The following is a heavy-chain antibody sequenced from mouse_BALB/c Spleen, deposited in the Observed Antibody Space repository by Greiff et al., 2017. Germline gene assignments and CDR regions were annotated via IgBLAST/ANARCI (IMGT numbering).Heavy chain of an antibody. J-gene: IGHJ2*01. Sequence: EVQRVESGAELVKPGASVKLSCTASGFNIKDTYMHWVKQRPEQGLEWIGRIDPANGNTKYDPKFQGKATITADTSSNTAYLQLSSLTSEDTAVYYCARGGYPYYFDYWGQGTTLTVSS. V-gene: IGHV14-3*02. CDR1: GFNIKDTY. D-gene: IGHD2-2*01. CDR3: ARGGYPYYFDY. CDR2: IDPANGNT.